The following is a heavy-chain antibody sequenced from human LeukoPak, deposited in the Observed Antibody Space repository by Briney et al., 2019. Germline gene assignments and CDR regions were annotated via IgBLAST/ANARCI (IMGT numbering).Heavy chain of an antibody. V-gene: IGHV4-34*01. D-gene: IGHD3-9*01. CDR1: GGSFSGYY. Sequence: NPSETLSLTCAVYGGSFSGYYWSWIRQPPGKGLEWIGEINHSGSTNYNPSLKSRVTISVDTSKNQSSLKLSSVTAADTAVYYCARPRIYYDILTGFPDAFDIWGQGTMVTVSS. J-gene: IGHJ3*02. CDR2: INHSGST. CDR3: ARPRIYYDILTGFPDAFDI.